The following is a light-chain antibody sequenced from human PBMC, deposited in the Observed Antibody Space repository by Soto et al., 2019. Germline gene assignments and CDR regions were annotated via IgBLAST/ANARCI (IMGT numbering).Light chain of an antibody. CDR2: DAS. CDR1: QSVSSSY. J-gene: IGKJ5*01. V-gene: IGKV3-15*01. Sequence: EIVVTKSPGTLSLSPGERATLSCRASQSVSSSYLAWYQQKPGQAPRLLIYDASTRATGIPARFSGSGSGTDFTLTISGLQSEDFAVYYCQQYNNWPTFGQGTQLEIK. CDR3: QQYNNWPT.